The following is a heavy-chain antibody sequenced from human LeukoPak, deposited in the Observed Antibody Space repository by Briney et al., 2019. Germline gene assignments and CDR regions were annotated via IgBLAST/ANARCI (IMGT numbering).Heavy chain of an antibody. J-gene: IGHJ4*02. V-gene: IGHV4-59*08. D-gene: IGHD6-19*01. CDR1: GGSLSFYY. CDR2: IYYSGST. Sequence: SETLSLTCTVSGGSLSFYYWSWVRQPPGKGLEWIGYIYYSGSTNYNPSLKSRVTISVDTSNNQFSLKLSSVTAADTAVYYCARRDNSGWNYFDYWSQGTLVTVSS. CDR3: ARRDNSGWNYFDY.